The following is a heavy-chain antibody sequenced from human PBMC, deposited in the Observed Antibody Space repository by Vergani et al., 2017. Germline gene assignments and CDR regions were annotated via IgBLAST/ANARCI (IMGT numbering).Heavy chain of an antibody. CDR1: GFTFDDYA. J-gene: IGHJ6*02. V-gene: IGHV3-43*02. Sequence: EVQLVESGGGVVQPGGSLRLSCAASGFTFDDYAMHWVRQAPGKGLEWVSLISGDGGSTYYADSVKGRFTISRDNSKNSLYLQMNSLRAEDTAVYYCAREGEGIGSEGAYYYYYGMDVWGQGTTVTVSS. CDR3: AREGEGIGSEGAYYYYYGMDV. CDR2: ISGDGGST. D-gene: IGHD6-13*01.